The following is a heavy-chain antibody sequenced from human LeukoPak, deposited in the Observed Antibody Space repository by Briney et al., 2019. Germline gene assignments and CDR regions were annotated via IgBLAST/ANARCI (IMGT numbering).Heavy chain of an antibody. CDR2: ISYDGSNK. CDR3: AKTMGHASGGNWFDP. V-gene: IGHV3-30-3*01. CDR1: GFSISSHW. D-gene: IGHD1-26*01. J-gene: IGHJ5*02. Sequence: PGGSLRLSCVASGFSISSHWMSWVRQAPGKGLEWVAVISYDGSNKYYADSVKGRFTISRDNSKNTLYLQMNSLRAEDTAVYYCAKTMGHASGGNWFDPWGQGTLVTVSS.